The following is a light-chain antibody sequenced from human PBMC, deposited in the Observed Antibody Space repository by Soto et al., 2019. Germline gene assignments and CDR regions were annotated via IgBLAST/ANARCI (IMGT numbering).Light chain of an antibody. Sequence: ESQMNQSRAALAGSVEVGVSSTCLASQTISSWLAWYQQKPGKAPKLLIYKASTLKSGVPSRFSGSGSGKEFTLTVSSLQPDDFATYSCQHYNSYSEAFGQGTKVDIK. CDR2: KAS. J-gene: IGKJ1*01. V-gene: IGKV1-5*03. CDR1: QTISSW. CDR3: QHYNSYSEA.